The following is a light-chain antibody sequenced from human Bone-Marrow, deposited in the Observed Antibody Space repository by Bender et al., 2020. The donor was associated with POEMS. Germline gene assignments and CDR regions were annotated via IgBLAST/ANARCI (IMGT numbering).Light chain of an antibody. CDR3: SSSTTGYALVV. V-gene: IGLV2-14*03. CDR2: GVT. Sequence: QSALTQPASVSGSPGQSITISCTGTTSDVGGYDYVSWYQQHPGKAPKLMIFGVTDRPSGVSDRFSASKSGSTASLTISWLQAEEQAVYYCSSSTTGYALVVFGGGTKLTVL. J-gene: IGLJ2*01. CDR1: TSDVGGYDY.